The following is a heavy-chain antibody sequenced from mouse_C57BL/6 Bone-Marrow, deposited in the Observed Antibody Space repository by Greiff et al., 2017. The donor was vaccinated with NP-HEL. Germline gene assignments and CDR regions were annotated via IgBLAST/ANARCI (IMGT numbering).Heavy chain of an antibody. CDR2: IWRGGST. V-gene: IGHV2-5*01. CDR3: AKNDYDVFYYAMDY. Sequence: VKLQESGPGLVQPSQSLSITCTVSGFSLTSYGVHWVRQSPGKGLEWLGVIWRGGSTDYNAAFMSRLSITKDNSKSQVFFKMNSLQADDTAIYYCAKNDYDVFYYAMDYWGQGTSVTVSS. J-gene: IGHJ4*01. D-gene: IGHD2-4*01. CDR1: GFSLTSYG.